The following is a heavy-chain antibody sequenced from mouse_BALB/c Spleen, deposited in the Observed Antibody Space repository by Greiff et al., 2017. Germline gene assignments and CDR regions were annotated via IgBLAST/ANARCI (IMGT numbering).Heavy chain of an antibody. CDR1: GYTFTSYY. CDR2: INPSSGYT. D-gene: IGHD4-1*01. Sequence: QVQLKQSGPELVKPGASVRISCKASGYTFTSYYIHWVKQRPGQGLEWIGYINPSSGYTNYNQKFKDKATLTADKSSSTAYMQLSSLTSEDSAVYYCASRLTFDYWGQGTTLTVSS. CDR3: ASRLTFDY. V-gene: IGHV1S26*01. J-gene: IGHJ2*01.